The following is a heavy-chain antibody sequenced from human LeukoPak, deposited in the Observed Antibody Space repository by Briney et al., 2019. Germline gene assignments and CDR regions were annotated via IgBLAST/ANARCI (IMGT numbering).Heavy chain of an antibody. D-gene: IGHD3-10*01. CDR2: ISYSGTT. J-gene: IGHJ4*02. Sequence: SETLSLTCTVSSASISSSPYYWAWLRQSPGGGLEWIGTISYSGTTYFNPSHMSRVSISVDTSKNHFSLKLSSVTAADTAVYYCAANSADYNTLGSSYKVWGQGTLVTVSS. CDR1: SASISSSPYY. V-gene: IGHV4-39*02. CDR3: AANSADYNTLGSSYKV.